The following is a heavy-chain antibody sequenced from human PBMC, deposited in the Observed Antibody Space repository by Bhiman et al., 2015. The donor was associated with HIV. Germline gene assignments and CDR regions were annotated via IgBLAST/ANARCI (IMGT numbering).Heavy chain of an antibody. D-gene: IGHD6-6*01. CDR1: GFTFRTYA. CDR3: ARGRIAARLWYFDY. V-gene: IGHV3-21*01. J-gene: IGHJ4*02. Sequence: EVQLLESGGGLVQPGGSLRLSCAASGFTFRTYAMNWVRQAPGKGLEWVSSISSSSTYIYYADSVKGRFTISRDNAKNSLYLQMNSLRAEDTAVFYCARGRIAARLWYFDYWGQGTLVTVSS. CDR2: ISSSSTYI.